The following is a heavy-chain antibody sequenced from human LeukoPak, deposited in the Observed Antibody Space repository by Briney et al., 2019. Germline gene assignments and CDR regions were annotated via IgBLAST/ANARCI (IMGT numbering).Heavy chain of an antibody. V-gene: IGHV3-74*01. CDR3: ARVGAATTRDY. J-gene: IGHJ4*02. CDR2: ISNDGSST. Sequence: PGGSLRLSCAASGFPFNNYWMHWVRQTPGKGLVWVSRISNDGSSTSYADSVKGRFTVSRDNAKNTLYLQMNNLRAEDTAVYYCARVGAATTRDYWGQGTLVTVSS. CDR1: GFPFNNYW. D-gene: IGHD1-26*01.